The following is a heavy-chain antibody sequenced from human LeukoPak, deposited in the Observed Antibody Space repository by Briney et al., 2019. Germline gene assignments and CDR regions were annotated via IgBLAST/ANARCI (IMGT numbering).Heavy chain of an antibody. D-gene: IGHD2-2*01. Sequence: SQTLSLTCTVSCGSIGSGDYYWSWIRQPPGKGLEWIGYIYYSGRTYYNPSLKSRLAISLDTSKNQFSLNLTSVTAADTAVYYCARDVRRRGASNYFDCWGQGTLVPVSS. J-gene: IGHJ4*02. CDR3: ARDVRRRGASNYFDC. V-gene: IGHV4-30-4*01. CDR2: IYYSGRT. CDR1: CGSIGSGDYY.